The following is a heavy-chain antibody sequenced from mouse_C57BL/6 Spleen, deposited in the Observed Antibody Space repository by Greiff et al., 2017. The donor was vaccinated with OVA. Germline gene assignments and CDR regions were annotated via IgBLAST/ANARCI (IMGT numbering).Heavy chain of an antibody. V-gene: IGHV1-39*01. CDR2: INPKYGTT. CDR3: ARGTTAYYFDY. D-gene: IGHD1-2*01. J-gene: IGHJ2*01. CDR1: GYSFTDYN. Sequence: VQLKESGPELVKPGASVKISCKASGYSFTDYNMNWVKQSNGKSLEWIGVINPKYGTTSYNQKFKGKATLTVDQSSSTDYMQLNSRTSEDSAVYYCARGTTAYYFDYWGQGTTLTVSS.